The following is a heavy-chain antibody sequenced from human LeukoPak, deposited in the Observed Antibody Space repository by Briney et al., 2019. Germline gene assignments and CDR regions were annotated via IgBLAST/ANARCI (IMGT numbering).Heavy chain of an antibody. CDR3: ARVGFRPADFDY. V-gene: IGHV1-2*06. CDR1: GYTFTGYY. CDR2: INPSSGGT. Sequence: GASVKVSCKASGYTFTGYYMHWVRQAPGQGLEWMGRINPSSGGTNYAQKFQGRVTMTRDTSISTAYMELSRLRSDDTAVYYCARVGFRPADFDYWGQGTLVTVSS. J-gene: IGHJ4*02. D-gene: IGHD6-6*01.